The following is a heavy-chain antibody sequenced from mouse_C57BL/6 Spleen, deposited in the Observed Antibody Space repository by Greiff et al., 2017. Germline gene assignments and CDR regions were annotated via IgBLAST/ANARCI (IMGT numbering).Heavy chain of an antibody. Sequence: EVQLQESGGGLVKPGGSLKLSCAASGFTFSDYGMHWVRQAPEKGLEWVAYISSGSSTIYYADKVKGRFTISRDNAKNTLFLQMTSLMSEYTAMYYCARPPSFAYWGQGTLVTVSA. V-gene: IGHV5-17*01. CDR2: ISSGSSTI. CDR1: GFTFSDYG. J-gene: IGHJ3*01. CDR3: ARPPSFAY. D-gene: IGHD6-1*01.